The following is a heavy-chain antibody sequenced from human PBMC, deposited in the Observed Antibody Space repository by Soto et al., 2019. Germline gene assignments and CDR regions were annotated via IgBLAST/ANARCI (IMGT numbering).Heavy chain of an antibody. CDR1: GYTFTSYG. CDR3: ARDDSGSYYLGSFEY. CDR2: ISAYNGNT. J-gene: IGHJ4*02. V-gene: IGHV1-18*01. Sequence: ASLKVSCKASGYTFTSYGISWVRQAPGQGLEWMGWISAYNGNTNYAQKLQGRVTMTTDTSTSTAYMELRSLRSDDTAVYYCARDDSGSYYLGSFEYWGEGTLVKVSS. D-gene: IGHD3-10*01.